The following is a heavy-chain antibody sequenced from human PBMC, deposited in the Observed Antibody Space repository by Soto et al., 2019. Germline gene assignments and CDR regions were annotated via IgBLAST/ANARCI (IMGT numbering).Heavy chain of an antibody. D-gene: IGHD6-13*01. J-gene: IGHJ5*02. CDR2: INAANGDT. V-gene: IGHV1-3*01. CDR3: VRRHVSATGIDWFDP. Sequence: ASVKVSCKASGYTFTSYGIHWVCQAPGQRIEWMGWINAANGDTKYSPKFQGRVTITRDTSASTAYMELSSLRSEDTAVYYCVRRHVSATGIDWFDPWGQGTLVTVSS. CDR1: GYTFTSYG.